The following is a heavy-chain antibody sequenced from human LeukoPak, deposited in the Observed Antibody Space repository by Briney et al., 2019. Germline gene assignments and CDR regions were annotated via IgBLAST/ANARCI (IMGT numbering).Heavy chain of an antibody. J-gene: IGHJ6*03. CDR2: ISYDGSNK. D-gene: IGHD2-8*01. CDR3: ARGIMVYAMELPGSDYYMDV. CDR1: GFTFNHYA. Sequence: GGSLRLSCAASGFTFNHYAMHWVRQAPGKGLEWVAVISYDGSNKYYADSVKGRFTISRDNSKNTLYLHMNRLIAEDTAVYYCARGIMVYAMELPGSDYYMDVWGKGTTVTVA. V-gene: IGHV3-30-3*01.